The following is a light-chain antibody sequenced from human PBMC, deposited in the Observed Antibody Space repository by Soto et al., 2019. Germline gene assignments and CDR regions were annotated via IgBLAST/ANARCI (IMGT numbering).Light chain of an antibody. Sequence: EIVLTQSPATLSLSPGERATLSCRASQSVSNNLAWYQQKPGQAPRLLIYGASTRATGIPARFSGSGSGTDFTLTISSLQSEDFAVYYCQQYNNWPPITFGQGTRLEIK. CDR2: GAS. CDR1: QSVSNN. V-gene: IGKV3D-15*01. CDR3: QQYNNWPPIT. J-gene: IGKJ5*01.